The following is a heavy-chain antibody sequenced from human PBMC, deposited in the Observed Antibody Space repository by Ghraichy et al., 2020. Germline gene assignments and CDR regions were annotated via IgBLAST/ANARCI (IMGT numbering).Heavy chain of an antibody. J-gene: IGHJ6*02. CDR3: VTFRKGYYYGSGRLSYYGMDV. D-gene: IGHD3-10*01. Sequence: ASVKVSCKVSGYTLTELSIHWVRQAPGKGLEWMGGFDPEDSETIYAQKFQGRVTVTEDTSTDTAYMDLSSLRSEDTAVYYCVTFRKGYYYGSGRLSYYGMDVWGQGTTVTVSS. CDR1: GYTLTELS. V-gene: IGHV1-24*01. CDR2: FDPEDSET.